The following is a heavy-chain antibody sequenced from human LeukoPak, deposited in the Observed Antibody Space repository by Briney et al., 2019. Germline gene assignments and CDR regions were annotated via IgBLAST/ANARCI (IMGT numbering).Heavy chain of an antibody. D-gene: IGHD5-18*01. Sequence: GGSLRLSCAASGFTVSSNYMSWVRQAPGKGLEWVSVIYSGGSTYYADSVKGRFTISGDNSKNTLYLQMNSLRAEDTAVYYCARGHTATSTPEAVGYYFDYWGQGTLVTVSS. V-gene: IGHV3-66*02. CDR1: GFTVSSNY. J-gene: IGHJ4*02. CDR2: IYSGGST. CDR3: ARGHTATSTPEAVGYYFDY.